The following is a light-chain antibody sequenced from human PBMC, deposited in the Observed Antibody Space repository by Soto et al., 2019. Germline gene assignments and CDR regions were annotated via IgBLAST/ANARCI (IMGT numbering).Light chain of an antibody. V-gene: IGLV2-14*01. CDR3: SSYTTSNTLV. J-gene: IGLJ2*01. Sequence: QSALTQPACVSGSPGQSSTISFTGTSSDVGAYTYVSWYQQHPGKAXKXXIFEXSXXPXGXSXXXXGXXXXXXXXXXXSGXQAEDEADYYCSSYTTSNTLVFGGGTKVTVL. CDR1: SSDVGAYTY. CDR2: EXS.